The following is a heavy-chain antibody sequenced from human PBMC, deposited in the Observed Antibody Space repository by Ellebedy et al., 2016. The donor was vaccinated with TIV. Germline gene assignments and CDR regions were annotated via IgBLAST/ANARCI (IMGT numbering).Heavy chain of an antibody. D-gene: IGHD5-12*01. J-gene: IGHJ4*02. Sequence: AASVNVSCKASGYTSATSDFSWMRQAPGQGLEWMGWSSGYSGKPNYAQKFQGRVTLTTDTSTVTVHMELRSLRSDDTSVYYCARRRYSRYDYSDYWGQGTLVTVSS. CDR2: SSGYSGKP. V-gene: IGHV1-18*04. CDR3: ARRRYSRYDYSDY. CDR1: GYTSATSD.